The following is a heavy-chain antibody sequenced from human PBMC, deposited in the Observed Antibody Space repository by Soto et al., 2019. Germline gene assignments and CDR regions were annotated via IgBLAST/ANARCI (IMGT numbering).Heavy chain of an antibody. CDR2: IVVGSGNT. D-gene: IGHD3-22*01. CDR3: ARDLNPSYYYDSSGYSNWFDP. V-gene: IGHV1-58*02. J-gene: IGHJ5*02. Sequence: SVKASCKASGFTLTSSAMQWVRQARGQRLEWIGWIVVGSGNTNYAQKFQERVTITRDMSTSTAYMELSSLRAEDTAVYYCARDLNPSYYYDSSGYSNWFDPWGQGTLVTVSS. CDR1: GFTLTSSA.